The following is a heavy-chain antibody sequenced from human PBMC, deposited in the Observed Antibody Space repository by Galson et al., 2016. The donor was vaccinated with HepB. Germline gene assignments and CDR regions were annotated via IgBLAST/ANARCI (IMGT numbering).Heavy chain of an antibody. J-gene: IGHJ1*01. Sequence: ETLSPTCTVSGASISSHYWSWLRQAPGKGLEWIAYVYRGGTSSYNPALSSRVTMTTDTSTNTAYMELRSLTSDDTAVYFCAREVYCSGPTCYPGYFQDWGQGTLVTVSS. D-gene: IGHD2-15*01. CDR1: GASISSHY. V-gene: IGHV4-59*11. CDR2: VYRGGTS. CDR3: AREVYCSGPTCYPGYFQD.